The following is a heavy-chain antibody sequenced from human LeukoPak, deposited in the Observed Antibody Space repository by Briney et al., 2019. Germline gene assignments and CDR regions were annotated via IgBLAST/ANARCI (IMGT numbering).Heavy chain of an antibody. J-gene: IGHJ4*02. D-gene: IGHD3-10*01. Sequence: PGGSLRPSCAASGFTFSSYAMSWVRQAPGKGLEWVSAISGSGGSTYYADSVKGRFTISRDNSKNTLYLQMNSLRAEDTAVYYCAKGLPFRLGPFMVRGVMADYWGQGTLVTVSS. CDR2: ISGSGGST. V-gene: IGHV3-23*01. CDR3: AKGLPFRLGPFMVRGVMADY. CDR1: GFTFSSYA.